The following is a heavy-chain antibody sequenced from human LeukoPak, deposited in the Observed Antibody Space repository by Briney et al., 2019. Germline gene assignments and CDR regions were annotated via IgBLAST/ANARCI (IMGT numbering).Heavy chain of an antibody. CDR3: ARSMYDFSSGYFPADY. V-gene: IGHV3-30*04. Sequence: SGRSLRLSCAASGFTFNNYAMHWFRQAPGKGLEWVAIISYDGRYEYYADSVKGRFTISRDNSKNTLYLQMNSLRAEDTSVYYCARSMYDFSSGYFPADYWGQGTLVTVSS. CDR2: ISYDGRYE. J-gene: IGHJ4*02. D-gene: IGHD3-3*01. CDR1: GFTFNNYA.